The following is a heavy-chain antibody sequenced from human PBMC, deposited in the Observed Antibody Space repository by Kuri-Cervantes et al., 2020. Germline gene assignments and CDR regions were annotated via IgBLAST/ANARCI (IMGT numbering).Heavy chain of an antibody. CDR3: ARGGDGYRRYFDY. J-gene: IGHJ4*01. D-gene: IGHD5-24*01. CDR2: IYYSRST. V-gene: IGHV4-39*01. CDR1: GGSIGSSSYY. Sequence: GSLRLASTVAGGSIGSSSYYWGWIRDPPGKGLEWIGSIYYSRSTYYNPSLKSRVTISVDTSKTQFSLKLSSVTAADTAVYYCARGGDGYRRYFDYWGHGTRVTVSS.